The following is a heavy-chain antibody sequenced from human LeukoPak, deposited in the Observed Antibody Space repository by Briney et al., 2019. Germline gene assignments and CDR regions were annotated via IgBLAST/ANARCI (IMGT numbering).Heavy chain of an antibody. Sequence: PSETLSLTCTVSGGSISSYYWSWIRQPPGKGLEWIGYIYYSGSTNYNPSLKSRVTISVDTSKNQFSLKLSSVTAADTAVYHCASYSGSYLAYWGQGTLVTVSS. D-gene: IGHD1-26*01. CDR3: ASYSGSYLAY. V-gene: IGHV4-59*01. J-gene: IGHJ4*02. CDR2: IYYSGST. CDR1: GGSISSYY.